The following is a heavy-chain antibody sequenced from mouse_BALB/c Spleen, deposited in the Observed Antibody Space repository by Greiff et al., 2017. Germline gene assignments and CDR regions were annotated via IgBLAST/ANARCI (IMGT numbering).Heavy chain of an antibody. CDR2: IWSGGST. J-gene: IGHJ4*01. Sequence: VQRVESGPGLVQPSQSLSITCTVSGFSLTSYGVHWVRQSPGKGLEWLGVIWSGGSTDYNAAFISRLSISKDNSKSQVFFKMNSLQADDTAIYYCATYYRYDGYYAMDYWGQGTSVTVSS. CDR1: GFSLTSYG. V-gene: IGHV2-4-1*01. D-gene: IGHD2-14*01. CDR3: ATYYRYDGYYAMDY.